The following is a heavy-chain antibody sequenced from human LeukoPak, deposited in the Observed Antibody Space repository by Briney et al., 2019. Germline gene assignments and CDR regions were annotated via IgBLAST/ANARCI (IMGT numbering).Heavy chain of an antibody. D-gene: IGHD1-26*01. V-gene: IGHV3-21*01. Sequence: PGGSLGLSCVSSGFIFRNYCMNWVRQAPGRGLEWGSSMSGRNSYIYYAESVRGRFTISRDHAKNSLYLQMSSLRAGDTAVYYCARDRGQVVSPSRSPNTGAFDMWGQGTKVTVSS. CDR2: MSGRNSYI. CDR1: GFIFRNYC. J-gene: IGHJ3*02. CDR3: ARDRGQVVSPSRSPNTGAFDM.